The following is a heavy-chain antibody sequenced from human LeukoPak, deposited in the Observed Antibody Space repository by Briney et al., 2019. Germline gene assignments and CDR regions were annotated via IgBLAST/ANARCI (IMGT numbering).Heavy chain of an antibody. Sequence: SETLSLTCTVSGGSNYWSWVRQPPGKGLEWIGYIHYSGSPNYNPSLKSRVTISIDTSKNQFSLRLNSVTAADTAVYYCARHSNWNGGVDWFDPWGQGTQVTVSS. V-gene: IGHV4-59*08. D-gene: IGHD1-20*01. CDR1: GGSNY. CDR3: ARHSNWNGGVDWFDP. J-gene: IGHJ5*02. CDR2: IHYSGSP.